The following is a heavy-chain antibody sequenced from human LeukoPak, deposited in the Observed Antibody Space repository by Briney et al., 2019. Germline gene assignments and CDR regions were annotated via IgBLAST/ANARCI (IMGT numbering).Heavy chain of an antibody. V-gene: IGHV1-18*01. J-gene: IGHJ4*02. D-gene: IGHD6-19*01. CDR2: ISAYNGNT. CDR1: GYTFTSYG. Sequence: GASVKVSCKASGYTFTSYGISWVRQAPGQGLEWMGWISAYNGNTNYAQKLQGRATMTTDTSTSTAYMELRSLRSDDTAVYYCARERYSSGWYLSYFDYWGQGTLVTVSS. CDR3: ARERYSSGWYLSYFDY.